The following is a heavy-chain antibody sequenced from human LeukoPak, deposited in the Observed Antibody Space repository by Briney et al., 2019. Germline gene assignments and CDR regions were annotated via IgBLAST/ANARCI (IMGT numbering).Heavy chain of an antibody. D-gene: IGHD3-22*01. CDR2: FDPEDGET. CDR3: ATVGDSSGYYEVYFDY. Sequence: ASVKVFCKVSGYTLTELSMHWVRQAPGKGLEWMGGFDPEDGETIYAQRFQGRVTMTEDTSTDTAYMELSSLRSEDTAVYYCATVGDSSGYYEVYFDYWGQGTLVTVSS. V-gene: IGHV1-24*01. J-gene: IGHJ4*02. CDR1: GYTLTELS.